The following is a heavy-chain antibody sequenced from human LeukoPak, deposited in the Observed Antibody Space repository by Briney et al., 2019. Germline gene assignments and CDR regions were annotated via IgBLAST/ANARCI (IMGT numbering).Heavy chain of an antibody. J-gene: IGHJ6*02. CDR1: GFNFDAYA. CDR3: TKDIGKFYTSGWNYFSMDV. V-gene: IGHV3-9*01. CDR2: ISLNSGII. D-gene: IGHD6-19*01. Sequence: SLRLSCAASGFNFDAYAMHWVRQAPGKGLEWVSSISLNSGIIDYADSVKGRFTISRDNAKNSLYLQMNSLRAEDTALYYCTKDIGKFYTSGWNYFSMDVWGQGTTVTVSS.